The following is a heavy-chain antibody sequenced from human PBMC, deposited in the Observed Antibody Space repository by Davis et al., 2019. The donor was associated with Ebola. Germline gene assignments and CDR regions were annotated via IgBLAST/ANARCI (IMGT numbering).Heavy chain of an antibody. CDR3: VGGGNDILTWLDP. CDR1: GYTFTNYY. V-gene: IGHV1-46*01. Sequence: ASVKVSCKASGYTFTNYYMHWVRQAPGQGLEWMGMINPNDGRTIYAQKFQGRVTVTRDTSTNTVYMELKRLRSEDTAVYYCVGGGNDILTWLDPWGQGTLVSVSS. D-gene: IGHD3-9*01. J-gene: IGHJ5*02. CDR2: INPNDGRT.